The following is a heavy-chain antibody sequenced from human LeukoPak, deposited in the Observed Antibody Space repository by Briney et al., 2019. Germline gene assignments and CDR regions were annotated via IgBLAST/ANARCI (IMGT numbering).Heavy chain of an antibody. Sequence: SGTLSLTCAVSGTSITYGGYTWNWIRQRPGKGLEWIGYIYYSGTTFYNPSFKSRVTMSLESAKNQLSLKLRSVTAADTAVYYCATGHWEQDTSTYAYWGQGSLVTVSS. D-gene: IGHD1-26*01. CDR1: GTSITYGGYT. V-gene: IGHV4-30-4*07. CDR3: ATGHWEQDTSTYAY. J-gene: IGHJ4*02. CDR2: IYYSGTT.